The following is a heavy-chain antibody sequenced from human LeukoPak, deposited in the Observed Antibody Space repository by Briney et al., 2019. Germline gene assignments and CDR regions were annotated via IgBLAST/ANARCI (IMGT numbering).Heavy chain of an antibody. CDR1: GGSISSSSYY. CDR2: INHSGST. J-gene: IGHJ4*02. CDR3: ARGGDRYCSGGSCLYFDY. V-gene: IGHV4-39*07. D-gene: IGHD2-15*01. Sequence: SETLSLTCTVSGGSISSSSYYWGWIRQPPGKGLEWIGEINHSGSTNYNPSLKSRVTISVDTSKNQFSLKLSSVTAADTAVYYCARGGDRYCSGGSCLYFDYWGQGTLVTVSS.